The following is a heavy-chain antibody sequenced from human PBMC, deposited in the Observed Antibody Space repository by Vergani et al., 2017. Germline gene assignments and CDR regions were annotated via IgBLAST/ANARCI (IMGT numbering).Heavy chain of an antibody. CDR3: AKEFGEAYYYMDV. J-gene: IGHJ6*03. Sequence: EVQLVESGGGLVKPGRSLRLSCAASGFTFDDYAMHWVRQAPGKGLEWVSGISWNSGSIGYADSVKGRFTISRDNAKNSLYLQMNSLRAEDTALYYCAKEFGEAYYYMDVWGKGTTVTVSS. V-gene: IGHV3-9*01. CDR2: ISWNSGSI. D-gene: IGHD3-10*01. CDR1: GFTFDDYA.